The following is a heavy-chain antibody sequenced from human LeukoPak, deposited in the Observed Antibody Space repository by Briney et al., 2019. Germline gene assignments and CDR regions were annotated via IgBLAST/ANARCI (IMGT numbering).Heavy chain of an antibody. V-gene: IGHV4-34*01. D-gene: IGHD5-18*01. CDR2: INHSGST. J-gene: IGHJ4*02. Sequence: SETLSFTCAGYGGSFSGYYWSWIRQPPGKGLEWIGEINHSGSTNYNPSLKSRVTISVDTSKNQFSLKLSSVTAADTAVYYCARGITWIQLGYWGQGTLVTVSS. CDR3: ARGITWIQLGY. CDR1: GGSFSGYY.